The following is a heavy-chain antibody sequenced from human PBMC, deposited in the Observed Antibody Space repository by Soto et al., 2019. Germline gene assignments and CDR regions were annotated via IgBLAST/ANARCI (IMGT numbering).Heavy chain of an antibody. CDR1: GFTLTSYA. CDR2: INAGNGNT. CDR3: ARDLGFGLSDY. J-gene: IGHJ4*02. D-gene: IGHD3-10*01. Sequence: GASVKVSSKASGFTLTSYAMHWVRQAPGQRLEWMGWINAGNGNTKYSQKFQGRVTITRDTSASTAYMELSSLRSEDTAVYYCARDLGFGLSDYWGQGTLVTVSS. V-gene: IGHV1-3*01.